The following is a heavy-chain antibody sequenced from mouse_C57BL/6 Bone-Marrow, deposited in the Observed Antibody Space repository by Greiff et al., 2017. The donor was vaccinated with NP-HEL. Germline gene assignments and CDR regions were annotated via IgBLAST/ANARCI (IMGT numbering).Heavy chain of an antibody. J-gene: IGHJ4*01. Sequence: QVQLKESGPELVKPGASVKISCKASGYSFTSYYIHWVKQRPGQGLEWIGWIYPGSGNTKYNETFKGKATLTADTSSSTAYMQLSSLTSEDSAVYYCAVDYDLYAMDYWGQGTSVTVSS. CDR1: GYSFTSYY. CDR3: AVDYDLYAMDY. D-gene: IGHD2-4*01. V-gene: IGHV1-66*01. CDR2: IYPGSGNT.